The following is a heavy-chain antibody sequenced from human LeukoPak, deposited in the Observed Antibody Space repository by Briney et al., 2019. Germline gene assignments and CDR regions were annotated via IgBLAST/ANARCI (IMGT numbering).Heavy chain of an antibody. J-gene: IGHJ4*02. CDR1: GGSISSYY. Sequence: PSETLSLTCTVSGGSISSYYWSWIRQPPGKGLEWIGNIYYSGSTNYNPSLKSRVTISVDTSKNHFSLKLSSVTAADTAVYYCATYSSGWYPYYFDYWGQGTLVTVSS. CDR2: IYYSGST. D-gene: IGHD6-19*01. CDR3: ATYSSGWYPYYFDY. V-gene: IGHV4-59*01.